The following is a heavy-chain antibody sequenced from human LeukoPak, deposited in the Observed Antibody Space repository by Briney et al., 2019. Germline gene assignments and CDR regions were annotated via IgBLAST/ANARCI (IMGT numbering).Heavy chain of an antibody. J-gene: IGHJ6*04. V-gene: IGHV3-33*01. Sequence: QSGGSLRLSCAASGFTFSSYGMHWVRQAPGKGLEWVAVIWYDGSNKYYADSVKGRFTISRDNPKNTLYLQMNSLRAEDTAVYYCARERGIAVAGQPFYYYGMDVWGKGTTVTVSS. D-gene: IGHD6-19*01. CDR2: IWYDGSNK. CDR3: ARERGIAVAGQPFYYYGMDV. CDR1: GFTFSSYG.